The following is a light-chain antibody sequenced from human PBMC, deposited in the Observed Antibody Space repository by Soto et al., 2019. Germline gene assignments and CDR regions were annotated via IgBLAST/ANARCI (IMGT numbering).Light chain of an antibody. Sequence: QSALTQPASLSGSPGQSITISCTGTSSDIGAYDYVSWFQQHPGKAPKLMISEVNNRPSGVSNRFSGSKSGNTAYLTISGLQAEDEADYYCSSYSDSDTKVFGTGTKVTVL. CDR1: SSDIGAYDY. J-gene: IGLJ1*01. CDR2: EVN. CDR3: SSYSDSDTKV. V-gene: IGLV2-14*01.